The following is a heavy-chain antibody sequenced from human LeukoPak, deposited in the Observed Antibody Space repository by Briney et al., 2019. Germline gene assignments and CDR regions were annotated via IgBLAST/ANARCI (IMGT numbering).Heavy chain of an antibody. D-gene: IGHD2-8*01. CDR2: ITGSGSTT. V-gene: IGHV3-23*01. CDR1: GFAFSNYG. CDR3: AKDGKWARFEN. J-gene: IGHJ4*02. Sequence: GGSLRLSCAASGFAFSNYGMNWVRQSPGKLLEWVSCITGSGSTTYYADSVKVRFTISRDNSKNTLYLQMNSPRAEDTAAYYCAKDGKWARFENWGQGTLVTVSS.